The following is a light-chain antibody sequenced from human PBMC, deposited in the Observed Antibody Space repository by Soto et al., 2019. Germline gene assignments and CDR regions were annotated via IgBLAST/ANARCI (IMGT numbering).Light chain of an antibody. Sequence: QSVLTQPPSASGTPGQRVTISCSGSSSNIGSNTVNWYQQLPGTAPKRLIYSNNQRPSGVPDRFSGSKSGTSASLAISGLQSEDEDDYYCAAWDDSLNGFWVFGGGTQLTVL. CDR2: SNN. CDR3: AAWDDSLNGFWV. V-gene: IGLV1-44*01. J-gene: IGLJ3*02. CDR1: SSNIGSNT.